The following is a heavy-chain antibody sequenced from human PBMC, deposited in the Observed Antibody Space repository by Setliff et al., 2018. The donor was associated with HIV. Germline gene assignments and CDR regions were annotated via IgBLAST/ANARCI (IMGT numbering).Heavy chain of an antibody. D-gene: IGHD3-22*01. CDR3: ASPAYSSGWYGH. Sequence: GGSLRLSCAASGFTFTNYEMNWLRQAPGKGLEWVSYISSTGSTIDYSDSVKGRSTIARDNDESSLYLQMNSLRAEDTAVYYCASPAYSSGWYGHWGQGTLVTVS. CDR2: ISSTGSTI. CDR1: GFTFTNYE. J-gene: IGHJ5*02. V-gene: IGHV3-48*03.